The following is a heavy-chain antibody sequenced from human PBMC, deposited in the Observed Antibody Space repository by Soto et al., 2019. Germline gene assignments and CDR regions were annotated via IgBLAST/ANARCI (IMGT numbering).Heavy chain of an antibody. D-gene: IGHD3-10*01. J-gene: IGHJ4*02. Sequence: SETLSLTCAVSGGSISSGGYSWSWIRQPPGKGLEWIGYIYHSGSTYYNPSLKSRVTISVDRSKNQFSLKLSSVTAADTAVYYCASLNRDYYGSGSYYRSSLAPWYYFDYWGQGTLVTVSS. CDR2: IYHSGST. CDR3: ASLNRDYYGSGSYYRSSLAPWYYFDY. CDR1: GGSISSGGYS. V-gene: IGHV4-30-2*01.